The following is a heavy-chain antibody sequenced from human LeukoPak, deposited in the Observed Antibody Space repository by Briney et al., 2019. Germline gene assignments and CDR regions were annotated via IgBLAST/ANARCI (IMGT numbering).Heavy chain of an antibody. J-gene: IGHJ6*03. CDR3: ARDLASRPADCSSTSCYTYYYYYMDV. D-gene: IGHD2-2*02. V-gene: IGHV3-66*02. CDR2: IYSGGST. Sequence: GGSLRLSCAASGFTVSSNYMSWVRQAPGKGLEWVSVIYSGGSTYYADSVKGRFTISRDNSKNTLYLQMNSLRAEDTAVYYCARDLASRPADCSSTSCYTYYYYYMDVWGKGTTVTVSS. CDR1: GFTVSSNY.